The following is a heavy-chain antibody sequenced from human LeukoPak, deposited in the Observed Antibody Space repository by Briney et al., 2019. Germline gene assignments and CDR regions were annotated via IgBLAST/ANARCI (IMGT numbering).Heavy chain of an antibody. CDR2: IYFSGST. CDR3: ARHEGSGSGSKPFDY. V-gene: IGHV4-59*08. D-gene: IGHD3-10*01. Sequence: SETLSLTCTVSGGSISSYYWSWIRQPPGRGLEWIGYIYFSGSTIYNPSLKSRVTISVDSSKNQFSLRLSSVTAGDTAVYYCARHEGSGSGSKPFDYWDQGTPVTVSS. CDR1: GGSISSYY. J-gene: IGHJ4*02.